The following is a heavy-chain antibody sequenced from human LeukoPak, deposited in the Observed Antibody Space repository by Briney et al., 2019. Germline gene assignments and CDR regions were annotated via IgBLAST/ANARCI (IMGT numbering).Heavy chain of an antibody. Sequence: SETLSLTCTVSGGSISSGGYYWSWIRQPPGKGLEWIGYIYHSGSTYYNPSLKSRVTISVDRSKNQFSLKLSSVTAADTVVYYCAREDFGELDYWGQGTLVTVSS. J-gene: IGHJ4*02. CDR2: IYHSGST. CDR3: AREDFGELDY. V-gene: IGHV4-30-2*01. CDR1: GGSISSGGYY. D-gene: IGHD2-21*01.